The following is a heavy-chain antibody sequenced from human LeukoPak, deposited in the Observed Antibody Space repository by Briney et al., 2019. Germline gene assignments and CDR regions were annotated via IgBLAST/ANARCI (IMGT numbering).Heavy chain of an antibody. CDR1: GFTFSRHG. D-gene: IGHD3-3*01. CDR3: ARDRAWNYFDY. CDR2: ISNDGSRK. V-gene: IGHV3-30*03. J-gene: IGHJ4*02. Sequence: PGGSLRLSCAPSGFTFSRHGMHWVRQAPGKGLEWVAIISNDGSRKYYAHSVEGRFTISRDNSKNTLYLQMDSRRAEDTAVYYCARDRAWNYFDYWGQGTLVTVSS.